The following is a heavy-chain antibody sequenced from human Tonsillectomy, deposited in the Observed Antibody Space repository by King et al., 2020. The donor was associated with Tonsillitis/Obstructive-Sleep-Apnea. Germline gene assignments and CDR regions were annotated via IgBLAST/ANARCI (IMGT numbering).Heavy chain of an antibody. CDR2: ISGSGGST. D-gene: IGHD2-2*01. CDR3: AKPQYCSSSSCYGTGFDY. Sequence: VQLVESGGGLLQPGGSLRLSCAASGFTFSSYAMSWVRQAPGKGLEWVSTISGSGGSTNYADSVKGRFTISRDNSKTTLYLQMNSLRAEDTAVYYCAKPQYCSSSSCYGTGFDYWGQGTLVTVSS. J-gene: IGHJ4*02. V-gene: IGHV3-23*04. CDR1: GFTFSSYA.